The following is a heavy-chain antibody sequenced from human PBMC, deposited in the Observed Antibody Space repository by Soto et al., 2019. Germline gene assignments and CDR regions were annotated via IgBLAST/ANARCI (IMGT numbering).Heavy chain of an antibody. CDR1: GYTLTSFY. J-gene: IGHJ4*02. CDR2: IDPSAGST. V-gene: IGHV1-46*01. CDR3: ARSPRPTGTTLYYFDS. D-gene: IGHD1-1*01. Sequence: ASVKVSCKASGYTLTSFYMHWMRQAPGQGLEWMGVIDPSAGSTTYAQKFKGRVRMTWDTFTSTVFMELSSLRSEDTAVYYCARSPRPTGTTLYYFDSWGQRTLVTVSS.